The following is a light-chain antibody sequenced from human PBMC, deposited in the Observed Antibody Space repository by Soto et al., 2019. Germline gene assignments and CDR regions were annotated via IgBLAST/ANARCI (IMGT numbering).Light chain of an antibody. V-gene: IGLV2-11*01. Sequence: QSVLTQPRSVSGSPGQSVTISCTGTSSDVGGYNYVSWYQQHPGKAPKLMIYDVSKRPSGVPDPFSGSKSGNTASLTISGLQAEDEADYYCCSYAGSYTFPYVFGTGTKVTVL. CDR1: SSDVGGYNY. J-gene: IGLJ1*01. CDR3: CSYAGSYTFPYV. CDR2: DVS.